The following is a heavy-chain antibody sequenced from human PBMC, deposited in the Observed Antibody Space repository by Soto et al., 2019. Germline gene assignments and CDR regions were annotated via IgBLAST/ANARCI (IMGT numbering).Heavy chain of an antibody. D-gene: IGHD2-2*01. V-gene: IGHV4-30-2*01. CDR1: GGSISSGGYS. CDR3: ARGHQLGGYGMDV. J-gene: IGHJ6*02. CDR2: IYHSGST. Sequence: SETLSLTCAVSGGSISSGGYSWSWIRQPPGKGLEWIGYIYHSGSTYYNPSLKSRVTISVDRSRNQFSLKLSSVTAADTAVYYCARGHQLGGYGMDVWGQGTTVTVSS.